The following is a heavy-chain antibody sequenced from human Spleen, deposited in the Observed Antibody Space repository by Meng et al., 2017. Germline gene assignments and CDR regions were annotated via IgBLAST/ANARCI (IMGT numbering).Heavy chain of an antibody. D-gene: IGHD6-19*01. J-gene: IGHJ4*02. CDR2: IYISGST. CDR3: AKAYSSGYHFDY. CDR1: GGPNSSHY. V-gene: IGHV4-4*07. Sequence: SETLSLTCTVSGGPNSSHYWSWIRQSAGKGLDWIGRIYISGSTDYNPSLKSRVTMSVDTSKNQFSLKLSSVTAADTAVYYCAKAYSSGYHFDYWGQGTLVTVSS.